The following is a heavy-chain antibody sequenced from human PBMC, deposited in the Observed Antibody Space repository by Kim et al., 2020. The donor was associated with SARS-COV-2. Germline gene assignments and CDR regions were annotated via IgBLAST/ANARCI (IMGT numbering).Heavy chain of an antibody. D-gene: IGHD5-12*01. J-gene: IGHJ5*02. CDR3: AKDGYNEGGDFDP. V-gene: IGHV3-7*04. Sequence: YVDSVKERFNILRDNAKKSLYPQINSQRAEDTAVYYCAKDGYNEGGDFDPWGQGTLVTVSS.